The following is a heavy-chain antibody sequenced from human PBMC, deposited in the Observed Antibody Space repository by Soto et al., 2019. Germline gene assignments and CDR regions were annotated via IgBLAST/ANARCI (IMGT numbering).Heavy chain of an antibody. Sequence: QLQLQESGPGLVKPSATLSLTCTVSGGSISSSSYYWGWIRQPQWKGLEWIGSIYYSGRTYYNPSLKSRVTIYVDTSKNQFSLTLSYVTAADTAVYYCAQLFDGVVIDWFDPWGQGTLVTVSS. CDR2: IYYSGRT. CDR3: AQLFDGVVIDWFDP. D-gene: IGHD3-3*01. J-gene: IGHJ5*02. V-gene: IGHV4-39*01. CDR1: GGSISSSSYY.